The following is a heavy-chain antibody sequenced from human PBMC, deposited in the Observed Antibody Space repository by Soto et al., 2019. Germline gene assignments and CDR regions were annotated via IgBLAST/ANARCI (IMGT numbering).Heavy chain of an antibody. D-gene: IGHD3-22*01. CDR1: GWSFSGHS. Sequence: SETLSLTCAVYGWSFSGHSWTWIRQSPGKGLEWIGDINHSGRVNYSPSLKSRVTISLDTSKNQFSLTLSAVTAADTAMYYCSTRAYDTNGYYRFDPWGQGTLVTVSS. CDR2: INHSGRV. V-gene: IGHV4-34*01. CDR3: STRAYDTNGYYRFDP. J-gene: IGHJ5*01.